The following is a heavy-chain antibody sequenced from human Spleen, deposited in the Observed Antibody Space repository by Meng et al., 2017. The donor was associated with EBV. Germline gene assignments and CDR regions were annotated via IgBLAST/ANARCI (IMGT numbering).Heavy chain of an antibody. D-gene: IGHD6-19*01. J-gene: IGHJ5*02. Sequence: QDHPTQSGPGRRKPSQTLSVTCAISGDSVTRNSAAWNWIRQSPSRGLEWLGRTYYRSKWYNDYAVSVKSRININADTSKNQFSLQLNYVTPDDTAVYYCARGLEAWSSGYNWFDLWGQGTLVTVSS. CDR3: ARGLEAWSSGYNWFDL. V-gene: IGHV6-1*01. CDR1: GDSVTRNSAA. CDR2: TYYRSKWYN.